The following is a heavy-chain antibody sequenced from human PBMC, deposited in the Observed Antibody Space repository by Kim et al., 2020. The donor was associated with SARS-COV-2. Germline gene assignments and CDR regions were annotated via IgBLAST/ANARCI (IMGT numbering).Heavy chain of an antibody. CDR2: ISRNGGSYT. V-gene: IGHV3-23*01. Sequence: GGSLRLSCVASGLSFSSYGMSWVRQAPGKGLEWVSSISRNGGSYTYYADSVKGRFSISRDNSKNTLYVQMNSLRAEDTAVYYCAISSKSSGGWTANDYWGQGTLVTVSS. J-gene: IGHJ4*02. CDR1: GLSFSSYG. D-gene: IGHD6-19*01. CDR3: AISSKSSGGWTANDY.